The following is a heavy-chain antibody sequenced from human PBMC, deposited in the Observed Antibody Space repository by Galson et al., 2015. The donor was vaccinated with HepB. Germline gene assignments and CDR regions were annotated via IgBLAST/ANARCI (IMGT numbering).Heavy chain of an antibody. J-gene: IGHJ4*02. CDR2: ITGNSEST. V-gene: IGHV3-21*06. CDR3: VKDLGRVRHVRGN. D-gene: IGHD6-25*01. CDR1: GFTFSFYT. Sequence: SLRLSCAVSGFTFSFYTMHWVRQAPGRGLEWVSSITGNSESTHYADSVKGRFTISRDNADNLVYVEMNGLRAEDTAVYYCVKDLGRVRHVRGNWGQGTLVTVSS.